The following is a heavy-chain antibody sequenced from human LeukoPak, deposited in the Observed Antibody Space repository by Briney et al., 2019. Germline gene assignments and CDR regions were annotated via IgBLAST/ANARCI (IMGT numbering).Heavy chain of an antibody. V-gene: IGHV3-74*01. D-gene: IGHD6-13*01. CDR2: INGDGSL. J-gene: IGHJ4*02. CDR3: AGGASSTVHY. Sequence: GGSLRLSCAASGLTFSTYWMDWVRQAPGKGLVWVSRINGDGSLSYADSVKVRFTISRDNTKNMLYLQMNSLRAEDTAVYYCAGGASSTVHYWGQGTLVTVSS. CDR1: GLTFSTYW.